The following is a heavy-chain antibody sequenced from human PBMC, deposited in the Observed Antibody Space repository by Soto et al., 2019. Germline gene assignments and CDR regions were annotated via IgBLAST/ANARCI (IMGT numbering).Heavy chain of an antibody. CDR3: AKDQRRDIVATIFDY. CDR1: GFTFSSYG. Sequence: GGSLRLSCAASGFTFSSYGMHWVRQAPGKGLEWVAVISYDGSNKYYADSVKGRFTISRDNSKNTLYLQMNSLRAEDTAVYYCAKDQRRDIVATIFDYWGQGTLVTVSS. CDR2: ISYDGSNK. D-gene: IGHD5-12*01. J-gene: IGHJ4*02. V-gene: IGHV3-30*18.